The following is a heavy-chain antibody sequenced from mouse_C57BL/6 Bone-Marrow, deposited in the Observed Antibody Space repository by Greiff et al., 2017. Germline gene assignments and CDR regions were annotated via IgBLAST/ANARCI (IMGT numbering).Heavy chain of an antibody. CDR1: GFSLTSYA. CDR2: IWTGGGT. J-gene: IGHJ3*01. D-gene: IGHD2-4*01. Sequence: VQLQQSGPGLVAPSQSLSITCTVSGFSLTSYAISWVRQPPGKGLEWLGVIWTGGGTNYNSALNSRLSISKDNSKSQVFLKMNSLQTDDTARYYCARNTDYDYGGFAYWGQETLVTVSA. CDR3: ARNTDYDYGGFAY. V-gene: IGHV2-9-1*01.